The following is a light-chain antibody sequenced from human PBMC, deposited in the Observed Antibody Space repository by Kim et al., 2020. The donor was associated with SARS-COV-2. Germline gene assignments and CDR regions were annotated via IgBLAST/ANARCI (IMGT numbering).Light chain of an antibody. CDR1: QSVYSNY. CDR2: GAS. CDR3: QQYGSSWT. J-gene: IGKJ1*01. Sequence: ENVLTQSPGTLSLSPGERATLSCRASQSVYSNYLAWYLQKPGQAPRLLVYGASSRATGIPDRFIGSGSGTDFTLTINRLQPDDFAVYYCQQYGSSWTFGQGTKVDIK. V-gene: IGKV3-20*01.